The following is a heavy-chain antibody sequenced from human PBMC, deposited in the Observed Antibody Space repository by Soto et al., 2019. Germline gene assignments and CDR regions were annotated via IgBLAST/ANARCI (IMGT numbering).Heavy chain of an antibody. CDR1: GFHISGYG. CDR2: INTDGGRT. CDR3: TTLVTRGAFDL. Sequence: PGGSLRLSCAASGFHISGYGMHWVRQAPGKGLVWVSHINTDGGRTNYADSVKGRFTISRDNAKNTLYLQMNSLRGEDTAVYYCTTLVTRGAFDLWGQGTMVTVSS. D-gene: IGHD2-21*02. V-gene: IGHV3-74*01. J-gene: IGHJ3*01.